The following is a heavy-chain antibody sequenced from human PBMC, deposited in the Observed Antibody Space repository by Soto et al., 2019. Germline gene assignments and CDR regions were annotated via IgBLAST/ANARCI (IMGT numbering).Heavy chain of an antibody. D-gene: IGHD6-6*01. Sequence: QVQLVQSGAEVKKPGASVKVSCKASGYTFTSYGISWVRQAPGQGLEWMGWISAYNGNTNYAQKLQGRVTMTTDTSTSTADMELRSRRSDDTAVYYCARDYSRIAARLPHGYWGQGTLVTGSS. CDR1: GYTFTSYG. J-gene: IGHJ4*02. CDR3: ARDYSRIAARLPHGY. CDR2: ISAYNGNT. V-gene: IGHV1-18*01.